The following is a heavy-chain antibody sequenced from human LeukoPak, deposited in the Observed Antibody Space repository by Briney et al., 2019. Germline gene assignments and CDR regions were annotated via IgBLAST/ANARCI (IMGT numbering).Heavy chain of an antibody. D-gene: IGHD3-10*01. J-gene: IGHJ4*02. Sequence: GGSLRLSCAASGFTFSSYEMNWVRQAPAKGLEWVSYISSSGSTIYYGDSVKGRFTISRDNAKNSLYLQMNSLRAEDTAVYYCARVYYGSGNSAAFDYWGQGTLVTVSS. CDR2: ISSSGSTI. CDR3: ARVYYGSGNSAAFDY. V-gene: IGHV3-48*03. CDR1: GFTFSSYE.